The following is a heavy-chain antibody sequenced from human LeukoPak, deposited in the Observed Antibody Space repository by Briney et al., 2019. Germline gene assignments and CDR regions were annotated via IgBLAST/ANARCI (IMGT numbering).Heavy chain of an antibody. Sequence: SVKVSCKASGGTFSSYAISWVRQAPGQGLEWMGGIIPIFGTANYAQKFQGRVTITADESTSTAYMELSSLRSEDTAVYYCARDHGCSSTSCYYFYGMDVWGQGTTVTVSS. V-gene: IGHV1-69*13. CDR3: ARDHGCSSTSCYYFYGMDV. CDR2: IIPIFGTA. CDR1: GGTFSSYA. J-gene: IGHJ6*02. D-gene: IGHD2-2*01.